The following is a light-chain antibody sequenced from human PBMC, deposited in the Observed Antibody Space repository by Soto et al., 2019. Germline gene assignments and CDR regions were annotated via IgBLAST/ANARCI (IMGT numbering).Light chain of an antibody. CDR3: YSAADNNLGV. J-gene: IGLJ2*01. CDR2: KDS. V-gene: IGLV3-27*01. Sequence: SYELTQPSSVSVSPGQTARITCSGDVLAKKYARWFQQKPGQAPVLGIYKDSERPSGIPERFSGSSSGTTVTLTISGAQVEDEADYSCYSAADNNLGVFGGGTKLTVL. CDR1: VLAKKY.